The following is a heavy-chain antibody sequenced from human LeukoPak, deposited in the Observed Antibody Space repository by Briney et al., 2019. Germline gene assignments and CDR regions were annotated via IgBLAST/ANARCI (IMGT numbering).Heavy chain of an antibody. D-gene: IGHD2-15*01. Sequence: AGGSLRLSCAASGFTFSSYAMSWVRQAPGKGLEWVSCISSSGSTIYYADSVKGRFTISRDNAKNSLYLQMNSLRAEDTAVYYCARDLSLYCSGGSCYSLNYWGQGTLVTVSS. CDR2: ISSSGSTI. CDR1: GFTFSSYA. V-gene: IGHV3-48*04. CDR3: ARDLSLYCSGGSCYSLNY. J-gene: IGHJ4*02.